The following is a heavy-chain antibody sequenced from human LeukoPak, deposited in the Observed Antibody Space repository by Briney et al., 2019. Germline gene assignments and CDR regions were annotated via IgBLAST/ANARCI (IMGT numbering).Heavy chain of an antibody. D-gene: IGHD3-10*01. CDR2: IWYDGSNK. V-gene: IGHV3-33*01. CDR1: GFTFRTYG. J-gene: IGHJ4*02. CDR3: ARVYGSGSYYLGY. Sequence: PGRSLRLSCAASGFTFRTYGMHWVRQAPGKGLQWVAVIWYDGSNKYYGDSVKGRFTISRDNSKNTLYLQMNSLRAEDTAVYYCARVYGSGSYYLGYWGQGTLVTVSS.